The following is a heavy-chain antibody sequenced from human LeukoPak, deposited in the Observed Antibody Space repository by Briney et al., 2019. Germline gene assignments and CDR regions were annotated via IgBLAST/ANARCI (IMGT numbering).Heavy chain of an antibody. Sequence: GGSLRLSCAASGFTFSSYGIHWVRQAPGKGLEWVAVIWYDGSNKYYADSVKGRFTISRDNSKNTLYLQMNSLRAEDTAVYYCARDIRTTVSSRFDYWGQGTLVTVSS. D-gene: IGHD4-17*01. J-gene: IGHJ4*02. CDR1: GFTFSSYG. V-gene: IGHV3-33*01. CDR3: ARDIRTTVSSRFDY. CDR2: IWYDGSNK.